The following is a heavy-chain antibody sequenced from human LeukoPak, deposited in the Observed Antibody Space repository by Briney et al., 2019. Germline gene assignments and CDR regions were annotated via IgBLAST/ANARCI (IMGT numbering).Heavy chain of an antibody. V-gene: IGHV3-66*01. D-gene: IGHD2-2*01. J-gene: IGHJ4*02. CDR3: ARVVSSTSWSAPYYFDY. CDR1: GFTVSSNY. Sequence: GGSLRLSCAASGFTVSSNYMSWVRQAPGKGLEWVSVIYSGGSTYYADSVKDRFTISRDNSKNTLYLQMNSLRAEDTAVYYCARVVSSTSWSAPYYFDYWGQGTLVTVSS. CDR2: IYSGGST.